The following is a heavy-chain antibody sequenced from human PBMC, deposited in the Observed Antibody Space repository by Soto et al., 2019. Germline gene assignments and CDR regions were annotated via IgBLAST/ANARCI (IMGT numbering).Heavy chain of an antibody. CDR1: GFTFSSYW. J-gene: IGHJ2*01. CDR2: INSDGSST. Sequence: EVQLVESGGGLVQPGGSLRLSCAASGFTFSSYWMHWVRQAPGKGLVWVSRINSDGSSTSYADSGKGRSTISRDDAKNTLYLQMNSLRAEDTAVYYSARGGRLNWYFDLWGRGTLVTVS. D-gene: IGHD1-26*01. CDR3: ARGGRLNWYFDL. V-gene: IGHV3-74*01.